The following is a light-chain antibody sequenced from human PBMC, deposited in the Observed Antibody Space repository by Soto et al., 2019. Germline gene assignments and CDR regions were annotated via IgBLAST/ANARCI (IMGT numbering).Light chain of an antibody. V-gene: IGKV1-39*01. Sequence: DIQLTQSPSSLSASVGDRVTITCRASQIISRYLNWYQQKPGKAPKLLIYAASILESRVPSRFTGSGSGTDFTLTISSLQPEDFATYYCQQSYNTPRTFGPGTKVDIK. CDR2: AAS. CDR3: QQSYNTPRT. CDR1: QIISRY. J-gene: IGKJ3*01.